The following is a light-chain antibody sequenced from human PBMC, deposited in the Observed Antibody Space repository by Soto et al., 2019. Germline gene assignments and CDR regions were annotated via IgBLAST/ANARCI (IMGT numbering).Light chain of an antibody. CDR1: QSIYEK. CDR3: QQRSNWL. J-gene: IGKJ3*01. V-gene: IGKV3-15*01. Sequence: EIVMTQSPATLSVSPGERVTLFCRASQSIYEKLAWYQQKPGQTPRLVIYDTSTRATGTPGSFSGSGSGTEFTLTISSLQSEDFAVYYCQQRSNWLFGPGTKVDIK. CDR2: DTS.